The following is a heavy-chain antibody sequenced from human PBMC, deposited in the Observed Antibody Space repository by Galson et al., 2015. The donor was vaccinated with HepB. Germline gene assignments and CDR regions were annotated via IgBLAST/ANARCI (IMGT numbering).Heavy chain of an antibody. D-gene: IGHD6-13*01. Sequence: CAISGDSVSSNSAAWNWNRQSPSRGLEWLGRTYYRSKWYNDYAVSVKSRMTINPDTSKNQFSLQLNSVTPEDTAVYYCARAGAGYSSSWPFDYWGQGTLVTVSS. CDR3: ARAGAGYSSSWPFDY. V-gene: IGHV6-1*01. CDR1: GDSVSSNSAA. J-gene: IGHJ4*02. CDR2: TYYRSKWYN.